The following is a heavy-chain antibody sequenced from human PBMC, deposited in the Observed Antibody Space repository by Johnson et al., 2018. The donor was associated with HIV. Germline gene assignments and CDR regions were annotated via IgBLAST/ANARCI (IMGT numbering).Heavy chain of an antibody. CDR3: ARDRGGPVRDDAFDI. Sequence: QVQLVESGGGLVKPGGSLRLSCAASGFTFSSYGMHWVRQAPGKGLEWVAVISYDGSNKYYADSVKGRFTISRDNAKNSLYLQMNSLRAEDTAVYYCARDRGGPVRDDAFDIWGQGTLVTVSS. D-gene: IGHD3-10*01. V-gene: IGHV3-30*03. CDR1: GFTFSSYG. J-gene: IGHJ3*02. CDR2: ISYDGSNK.